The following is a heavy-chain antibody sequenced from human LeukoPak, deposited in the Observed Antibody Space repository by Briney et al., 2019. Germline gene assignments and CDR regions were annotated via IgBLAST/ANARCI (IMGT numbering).Heavy chain of an antibody. CDR1: GASISSYY. Sequence: KPSETLSLACTVSGASISSYYWSWIRQPPGRGLEWIGYIYYSGSTNYNPSLKSRVTISVDTSKNQFSLKLSSVTAADTAVYYCARSGDRSSSSGDYWGQGTLVTVSS. V-gene: IGHV4-59*01. CDR2: IYYSGST. CDR3: ARSGDRSSSSGDY. J-gene: IGHJ4*02. D-gene: IGHD6-6*01.